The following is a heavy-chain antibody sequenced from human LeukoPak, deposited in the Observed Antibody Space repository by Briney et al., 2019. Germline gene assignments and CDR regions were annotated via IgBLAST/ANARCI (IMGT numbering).Heavy chain of an antibody. CDR3: AKDRSCTNNICHGDFDY. Sequence: PGGSLRLSCAASGFTFSNYAMSWVRQAPGKGLEWVSGISGSGGDTYYADSVKGRFTISRDNSKNTLYLQMNGLRAEDTAVYYCAKDRSCTNNICHGDFDYWGQGTLVTASS. J-gene: IGHJ4*02. D-gene: IGHD2-8*01. CDR2: ISGSGGDT. V-gene: IGHV3-23*01. CDR1: GFTFSNYA.